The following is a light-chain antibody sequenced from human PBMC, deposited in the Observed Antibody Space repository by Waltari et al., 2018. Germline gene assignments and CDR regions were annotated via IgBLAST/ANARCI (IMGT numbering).Light chain of an antibody. CDR1: QDISNY. J-gene: IGKJ4*01. CDR3: QQYDTLPLT. Sequence: DIQMTQSTPSLSASVGDRVTINCQASQDISNYLNWYQQKPGKPPKLLIYDASNLETGVPSRFSGSGSGTDFSFTISSLQPEDIATYYCQQYDTLPLTFGGGTKVEIK. V-gene: IGKV1-33*01. CDR2: DAS.